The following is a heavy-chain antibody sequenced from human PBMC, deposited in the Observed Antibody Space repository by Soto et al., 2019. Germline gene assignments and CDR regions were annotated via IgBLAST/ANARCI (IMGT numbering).Heavy chain of an antibody. D-gene: IGHD2-2*01. J-gene: IGHJ6*03. CDR1: GFTFSSYA. Sequence: GGSLRLSCAASGFTFSSYAMSWVRQAPGKGLEWVSAISGSGGSTYYADSVKGRFTISRDNSKNTLYLQMNSLRAEDTAVYYCAKAIVVVPAALYRNRNYYYYMDVWGKGTTVTVSS. CDR2: ISGSGGST. V-gene: IGHV3-23*01. CDR3: AKAIVVVPAALYRNRNYYYYMDV.